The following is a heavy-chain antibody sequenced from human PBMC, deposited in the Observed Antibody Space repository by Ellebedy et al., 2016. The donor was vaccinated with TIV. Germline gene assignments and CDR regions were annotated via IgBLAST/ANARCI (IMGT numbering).Heavy chain of an antibody. J-gene: IGHJ4*02. D-gene: IGHD4-23*01. CDR3: AIAGGSFGYFDF. V-gene: IGHV3-53*01. CDR2: IFSGGAT. CDR1: GFTVPTNY. Sequence: GESLKIPCAAPGFTVPTNYMTWVRQAPGKGLEWVSVIFSGGATYFSDSVQGRFTISREHSKNTLYLQMNSLRAEDTAVYYCAIAGGSFGYFDFWGQGTLVTVSS.